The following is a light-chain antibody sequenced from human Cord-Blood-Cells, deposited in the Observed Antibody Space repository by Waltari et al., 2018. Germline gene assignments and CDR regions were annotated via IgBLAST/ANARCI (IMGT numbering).Light chain of an antibody. CDR2: AAS. CDR1: QSISSY. V-gene: IGKV1-39*01. Sequence: DIQMTQSPYSLSASVGDRVTITCRASQSISSYLNWHQQKPGKAPQLLTYAASSLPSGVPLRLSGSGSATAFTLTISSLQPEDFATYYCQHSYSTRRTFGQGTKVDIK. J-gene: IGKJ1*01. CDR3: QHSYSTRRT.